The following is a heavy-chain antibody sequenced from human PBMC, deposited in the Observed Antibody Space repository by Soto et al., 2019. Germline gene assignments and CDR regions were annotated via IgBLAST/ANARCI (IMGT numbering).Heavy chain of an antibody. J-gene: IGHJ4*02. CDR3: AKEDVGGYYYSGL. CDR2: ISNSGGGT. D-gene: IGHD1-26*01. Sequence: GGSLRLSCAASGFTFSNYVMSWVRQAPVKGLEWVSSISNSGGGTYYADSVRGRFTISRDNSKNTLYLQMNSLRAEDTAVYYCAKEDVGGYYYSGLWGRGTLVTVSS. V-gene: IGHV3-23*01. CDR1: GFTFSNYV.